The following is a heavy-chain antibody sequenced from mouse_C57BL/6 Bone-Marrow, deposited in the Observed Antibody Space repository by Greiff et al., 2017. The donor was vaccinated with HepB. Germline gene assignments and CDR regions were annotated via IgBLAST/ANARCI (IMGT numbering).Heavy chain of an antibody. CDR1: GYTFTSYW. D-gene: IGHD1-1*01. J-gene: IGHJ4*01. CDR3: ARSHYYGSSYPHYYAMDY. V-gene: IGHV1-72*01. Sequence: VQLQQPGAELVKPGASVKLSCKASGYTFTSYWMHWVKQRPGRGLEWIGRIDPNSGGTKYNEKFKSKATLTVDKPSSTAYMQLSSLTSEDSAVYYCARSHYYGSSYPHYYAMDYWGQGTSVTVSS. CDR2: IDPNSGGT.